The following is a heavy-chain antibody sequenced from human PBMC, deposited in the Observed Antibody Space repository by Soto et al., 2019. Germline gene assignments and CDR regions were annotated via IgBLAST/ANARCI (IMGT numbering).Heavy chain of an antibody. CDR3: ASGRIFGVVNDYYYYGMDV. Sequence: AVKVSCKASGGTFSGYAISWVRQAPGQGXEWMGGIIPIFGTANYAQKFQGRVTITADESTSTAYMELSSLRSGDTAVYYCASGRIFGVVNDYYYYGMDVWGQGTTVTVSS. D-gene: IGHD3-3*01. CDR1: GGTFSGYA. V-gene: IGHV1-69*13. J-gene: IGHJ6*02. CDR2: IIPIFGTA.